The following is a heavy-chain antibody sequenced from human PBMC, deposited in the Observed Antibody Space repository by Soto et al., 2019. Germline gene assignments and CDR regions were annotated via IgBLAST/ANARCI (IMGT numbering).Heavy chain of an antibody. J-gene: IGHJ4*02. CDR3: ASYYYDSSGYYYVPGVY. D-gene: IGHD3-22*01. V-gene: IGHV4-34*01. CDR2: INHSGST. Sequence: SETLSLTCAVYGGSFSGYYWTWIRQPPGTGLEWIGEINHSGSTNYNPSLKSRVTISVDTSKNQFSLKLSSVTAADTAVYYCASYYYDSSGYYYVPGVYWGQGTLVTVSS. CDR1: GGSFSGYY.